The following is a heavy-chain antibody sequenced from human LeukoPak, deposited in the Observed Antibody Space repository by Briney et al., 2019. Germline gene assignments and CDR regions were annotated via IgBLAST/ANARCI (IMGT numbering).Heavy chain of an antibody. CDR2: IYTSGST. CDR1: GGSISSYY. D-gene: IGHD3-22*01. J-gene: IGHJ4*02. CDR3: ARQAGFYDTSSYPYYFDS. Sequence: SETLSLTCTVSGGSISSYYWSWIRQPAGKGLEWIGRIYTSGSTNYNPSLKSRVTISVDTSKNQFSLKLSSVTAADTAVYFCARQAGFYDTSSYPYYFDSWGQGILVTVSS. V-gene: IGHV4-4*07.